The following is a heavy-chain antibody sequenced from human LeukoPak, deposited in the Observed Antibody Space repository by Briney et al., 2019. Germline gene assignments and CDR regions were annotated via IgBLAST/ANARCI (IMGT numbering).Heavy chain of an antibody. CDR1: GYSFTSYW. Sequence: GESLKISCKGSGYSFTSYWIGWVRQMPGKGLEWMGIIYPCDSDTRYSPSFQGQVTISADKSISTAYLQWSSLKASDTAMYYCARWGDTAMVRNAFDIWGQGTMVTVSS. J-gene: IGHJ3*02. D-gene: IGHD5-18*01. CDR3: ARWGDTAMVRNAFDI. V-gene: IGHV5-51*01. CDR2: IYPCDSDT.